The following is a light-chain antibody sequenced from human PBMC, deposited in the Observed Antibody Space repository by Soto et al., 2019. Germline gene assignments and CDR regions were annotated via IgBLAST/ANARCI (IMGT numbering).Light chain of an antibody. V-gene: IGLV2-11*01. Sequence: QSVLTQPRSVSGSPGQSVTISCTGTSSDVGGYNYVSWYQQHPGKAPKLMIYDVSKRPSGVPDRFSGSKSGNTASLTISGLQAEDEADHYCCSYAGSYTFYVFGTGTKLTVL. CDR2: DVS. CDR1: SSDVGGYNY. J-gene: IGLJ1*01. CDR3: CSYAGSYTFYV.